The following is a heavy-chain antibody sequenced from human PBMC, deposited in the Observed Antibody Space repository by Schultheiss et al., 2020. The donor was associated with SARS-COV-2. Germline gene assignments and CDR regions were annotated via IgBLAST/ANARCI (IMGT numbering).Heavy chain of an antibody. D-gene: IGHD6-13*01. V-gene: IGHV4-39*07. CDR1: GGSISSRGYY. J-gene: IGHJ6*03. CDR2: IYYSGST. CDR3: ARAAAGPVSTNYYYYYYMDV. Sequence: SETLSLTCTVSGGSISSRGYYWAWIRQPPGKGLEWIGSIYYSGSTNYNPSLKSRVTISVDTSKNQFSLKLSSVTAADTAVYYCARAAAGPVSTNYYYYYYMDVWGKGTTVTVSS.